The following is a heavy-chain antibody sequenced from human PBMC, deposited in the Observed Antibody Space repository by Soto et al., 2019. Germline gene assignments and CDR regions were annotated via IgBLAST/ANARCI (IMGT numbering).Heavy chain of an antibody. CDR2: IYYSGST. CDR1: GGSISSYY. V-gene: IGHV4-59*01. J-gene: IGHJ3*02. CDR3: ARTGYCSGGSCRRDAFDI. D-gene: IGHD2-15*01. Sequence: SETLSLTCTVSGGSISSYYWSWIRQPPGKGLEWIGYIYYSGSTNYNPSLKSRVTISVDTSKNQFSLKLSSVTAADTAVYYCARTGYCSGGSCRRDAFDIWGQGTMVTVSS.